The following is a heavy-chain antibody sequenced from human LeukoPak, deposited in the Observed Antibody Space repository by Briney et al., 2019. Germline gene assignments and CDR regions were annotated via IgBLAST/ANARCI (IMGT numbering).Heavy chain of an antibody. CDR3: ARGIDEGLLFDP. J-gene: IGHJ5*02. V-gene: IGHV3-74*01. CDR1: GFTFSSYW. CDR2: INSDGSST. Sequence: GGSLRLSCAASGFTFSSYWMHWVRQAPGKGLVWVSRINSDGSSTSYADSVKGRFTISRDNAKNTLYLQMNSLRAEDTAVYYCARGIDEGLLFDPWGQGTLVTVSS. D-gene: IGHD6-13*01.